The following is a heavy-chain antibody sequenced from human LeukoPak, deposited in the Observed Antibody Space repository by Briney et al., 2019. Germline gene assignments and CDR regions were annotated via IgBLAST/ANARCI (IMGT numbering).Heavy chain of an antibody. Sequence: GASVKVSCKASGYTFTSYDINWVRQATGQGLEWMGWMNPNSGNTGYAQKFQGRVTMTRNTSISTAYMELSSLRSEDTAVYYCARGSPQLPWFGEITMDVWGKGTTVTVSS. V-gene: IGHV1-8*01. D-gene: IGHD3-10*01. J-gene: IGHJ6*04. CDR3: ARGSPQLPWFGEITMDV. CDR1: GYTFTSYD. CDR2: MNPNSGNT.